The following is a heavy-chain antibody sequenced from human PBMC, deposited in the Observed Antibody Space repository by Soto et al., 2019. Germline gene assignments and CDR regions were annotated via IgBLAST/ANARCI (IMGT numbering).Heavy chain of an antibody. D-gene: IGHD3-10*01. CDR3: ARDLEITYGSGSDPRRYYYYYYGMDV. CDR1: GGSISSYY. V-gene: IGHV4-59*01. J-gene: IGHJ6*02. CDR2: ISYSGST. Sequence: SETLSLTCTVSGGSISSYYWSWIRHPPGKGLEWIGYISYSGSTNYNPSLKSRVTISVDTSKNQSSLKLSSVTAADTAVYYCARDLEITYGSGSDPRRYYYYYYGMDVWGQGTTVTVSS.